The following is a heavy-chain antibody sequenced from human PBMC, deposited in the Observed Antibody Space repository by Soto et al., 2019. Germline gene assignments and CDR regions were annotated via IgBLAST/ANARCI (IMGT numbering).Heavy chain of an antibody. CDR2: IYYSGST. CDR3: ARDSVGSGSYYGPRWFDP. Sequence: SETLSLTCTVSGCSISRYYRSWIRQPQGKGLEWIGYIYYSGSTNYNPSLKSRVTISVDTSKNQFSLKLSSVTAADTAVYYCARDSVGSGSYYGPRWFDPWGQGTLVTVS. D-gene: IGHD3-10*01. J-gene: IGHJ5*02. CDR1: GCSISRYY. V-gene: IGHV4-59*01.